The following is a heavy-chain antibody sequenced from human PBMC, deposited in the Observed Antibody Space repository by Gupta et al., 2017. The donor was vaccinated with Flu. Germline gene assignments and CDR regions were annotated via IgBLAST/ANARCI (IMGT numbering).Heavy chain of an antibody. V-gene: IGHV4-34*01. J-gene: IGHJ4*02. CDR3: ARAKIQLGIDY. D-gene: IGHD6-13*01. CDR1: GGSFSGYY. CDR2: INHSGST. Sequence: QVQLQQWGAGLLKPSETLSLTCAVYGGSFSGYYWSWIRQPPGKGLEWIGEINHSGSTNYNPSLKSRVTISVDTSKNQFSLKLSSVTAADTAVYYCARAKIQLGIDYWGQGTLVTVSS.